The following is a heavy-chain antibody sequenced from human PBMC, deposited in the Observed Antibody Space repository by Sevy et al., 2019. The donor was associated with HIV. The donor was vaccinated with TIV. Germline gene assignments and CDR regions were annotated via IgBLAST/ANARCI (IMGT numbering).Heavy chain of an antibody. CDR2: FDPEDGRT. D-gene: IGHD3-22*01. J-gene: IGHJ4*02. V-gene: IGHV1-24*01. CDR3: ATTKDYYDSSGYPFDY. CDR1: GYTLSQLS. Sequence: ASVKVSCKVSGYTLSQLSMHWVRQAPGKGLEWVGTFDPEDGRTIYAQKFQGRVTMTEDTSKETAYMELNSLNSEDTAVYYCATTKDYYDSSGYPFDYWGQGTQVTVSS.